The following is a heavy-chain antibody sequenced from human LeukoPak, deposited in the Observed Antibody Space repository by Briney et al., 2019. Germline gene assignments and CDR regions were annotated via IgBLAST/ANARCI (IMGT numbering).Heavy chain of an antibody. V-gene: IGHV4-34*01. Sequence: PSETLSLTCAVYGGSFSGYHWSWIRQPPGKGLEWIGEINHSGSTNYNPSLKSRVTISVDTSKNQFSLKLSSMTAADTAVYYCARLNHYYYGMDVWGQGTTVTVSS. J-gene: IGHJ6*02. CDR2: INHSGST. CDR3: ARLNHYYYGMDV. CDR1: GGSFSGYH.